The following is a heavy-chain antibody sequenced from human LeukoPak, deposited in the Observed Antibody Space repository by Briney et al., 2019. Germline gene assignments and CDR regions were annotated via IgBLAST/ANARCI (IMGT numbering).Heavy chain of an antibody. J-gene: IGHJ4*02. V-gene: IGHV1-46*01. D-gene: IGHD1-26*01. CDR2: INPSGGST. CDR3: ARDRGATGDY. CDR1: GYTFTSYY. Sequence: ASVKVSCKASGYTFTSYYMHWVRQAPGQGLEWMGIINPSGGSTSYAQKFQGRVTITADESTSTAYMELSSLRSEDTAVYYSARDRGATGDYWGQGTLVTVSS.